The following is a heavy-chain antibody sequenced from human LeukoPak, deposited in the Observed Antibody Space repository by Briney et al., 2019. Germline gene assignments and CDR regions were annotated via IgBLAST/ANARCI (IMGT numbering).Heavy chain of an antibody. V-gene: IGHV4-59*08. CDR3: ARHNPYYDYVWGSYRPNPWFDP. D-gene: IGHD3-16*02. Sequence: PSETLSLTCTVSGGSISSYYWSWIRQPPGKGLEWIGYIYYSGSTNYNPSLKSRVTISVDTSKNQFSLKLSSVTAADTAVYYCARHNPYYDYVWGSYRPNPWFDPWSQGTLVTVSS. J-gene: IGHJ5*02. CDR2: IYYSGST. CDR1: GGSISSYY.